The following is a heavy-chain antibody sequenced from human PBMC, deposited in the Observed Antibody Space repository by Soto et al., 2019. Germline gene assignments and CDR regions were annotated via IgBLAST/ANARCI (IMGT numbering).Heavy chain of an antibody. CDR3: VGGYYDSSGPGRFDY. Sequence: QVQLVQSGAEVKKPGASVKVSCKASGYTFTSYYMHWVRQAPGQGLEWMGIINPSGGSTSYAQKFQGRVNMTRDTSTSTVYMELSSLRSEDTAVYYCVGGYYDSSGPGRFDYWGQGTLVTVSS. J-gene: IGHJ4*02. V-gene: IGHV1-46*01. CDR2: INPSGGST. D-gene: IGHD3-22*01. CDR1: GYTFTSYY.